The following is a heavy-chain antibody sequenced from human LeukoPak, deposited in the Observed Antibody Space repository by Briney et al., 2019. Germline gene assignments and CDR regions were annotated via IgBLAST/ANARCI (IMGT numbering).Heavy chain of an antibody. V-gene: IGHV3-30-3*01. Sequence: PGGSLRLSCAASAFTFSTYAMHWVRQAPGKGLEWVAVISYDGSNKYYADSVKGRFTISRDNSKNTLYLQMNSLRAEDTAVYYCARDLVGDVGNSVELEGADYWGQGTLVTVSS. CDR2: ISYDGSNK. J-gene: IGHJ4*02. CDR3: ARDLVGDVGNSVELEGADY. CDR1: AFTFSTYA. D-gene: IGHD4-23*01.